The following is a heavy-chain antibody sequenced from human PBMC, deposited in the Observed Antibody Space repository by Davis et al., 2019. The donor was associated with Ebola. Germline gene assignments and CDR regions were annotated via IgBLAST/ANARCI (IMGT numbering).Heavy chain of an antibody. CDR1: GYIFTKYG. D-gene: IGHD6-13*01. J-gene: IGHJ4*02. CDR3: ARHGHSSGWYWGD. V-gene: IGHV1-18*01. CDR2: ISTYKGNT. Sequence: ASVKVSCKASGYIFTKYGISWMRQAPGQGLEWMGWISTYKGNTNSPQKFQGRVTMTTDTSTSTAYMELRSLTSEDTAVYYCARHGHSSGWYWGDWGQGTLVTVSS.